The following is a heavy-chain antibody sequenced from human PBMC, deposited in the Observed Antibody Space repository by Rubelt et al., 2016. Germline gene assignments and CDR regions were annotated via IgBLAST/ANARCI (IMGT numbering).Heavy chain of an antibody. CDR2: IYYSGST. CDR3: ARGVGATRFDF. CDR1: GGSISSSSYY. D-gene: IGHD1-26*01. J-gene: IGHJ4*02. Sequence: QLQLQESGPGLVKPSETLSLTCTVSGGSISSSSYYWGWIRQPPGKGLEWIGSIYYSGSTYYNPSLKSRVTISVDTSKNQFSLKLSSVTAADTAVYYCARGVGATRFDFWGQGTLVTVSS. V-gene: IGHV4-39*01.